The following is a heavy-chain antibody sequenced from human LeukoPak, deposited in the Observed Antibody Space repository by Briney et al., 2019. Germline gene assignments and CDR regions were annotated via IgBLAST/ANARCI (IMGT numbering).Heavy chain of an antibody. D-gene: IGHD3-22*01. CDR1: GFTFSNPW. CDR3: ANGGTYSSGP. V-gene: IGHV3-7*01. Sequence: GGSLRLSCAASGFTFSNPWMSWVRQAPGKGLEWVATIKPDGSAQYYVDSVKGRFTISRDNAKNSLFLQISSLRAEDTAVYYCANGGTYSSGPWGQGTLVTVSS. CDR2: IKPDGSAQ. J-gene: IGHJ5*02.